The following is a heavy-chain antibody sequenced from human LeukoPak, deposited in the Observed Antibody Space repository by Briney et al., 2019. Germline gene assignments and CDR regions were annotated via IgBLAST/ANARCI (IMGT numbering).Heavy chain of an antibody. CDR2: IYYSGST. CDR3: ARDGHDMVRGFD. Sequence: PSETLPLTCTVSGGSISSGGYYWSWIRQHPGKGLEWIGYIYYSGSTYYNPSLKSRVTISVDTSKNQFSLKLSSVTAADTAVYYCARDGHDMVRGFDWGQGTLVTVSS. CDR1: GGSISSGGYY. V-gene: IGHV4-31*03. D-gene: IGHD3-10*01. J-gene: IGHJ4*02.